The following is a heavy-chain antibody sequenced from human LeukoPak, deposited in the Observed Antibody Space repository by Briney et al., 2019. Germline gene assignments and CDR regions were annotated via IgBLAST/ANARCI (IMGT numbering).Heavy chain of an antibody. V-gene: IGHV3-23*01. CDR2: ISGSGGST. CDR1: GFTFSSYA. Sequence: GGSLRLSCAASGFTFSSYAMSWVRQAPGKGLEGVSAISGSGGSTYYADSVKGRFTISRDNSKNTLYLQMNSLRAEDTAVYYCAKRGLWCSSTSCPLNFQHWGQGTLVTVSS. J-gene: IGHJ1*01. CDR3: AKRGLWCSSTSCPLNFQH. D-gene: IGHD2-2*01.